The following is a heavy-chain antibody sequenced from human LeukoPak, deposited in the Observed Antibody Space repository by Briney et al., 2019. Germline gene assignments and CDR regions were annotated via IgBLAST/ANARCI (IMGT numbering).Heavy chain of an antibody. J-gene: IGHJ3*02. CDR3: ARDKLDTAYMSWHAFDI. Sequence: SETLSLTCTVSGGSISSYYWSWIRQPPGKGLEWIGYIYYSGSTNYNPSLKSRVTISVDTSKNQFSLKLGSVTAADTAVYYCARDKLDTAYMSWHAFDIWGQGTMVTVSS. CDR2: IYYSGST. CDR1: GGSISSYY. V-gene: IGHV4-59*01. D-gene: IGHD5-18*01.